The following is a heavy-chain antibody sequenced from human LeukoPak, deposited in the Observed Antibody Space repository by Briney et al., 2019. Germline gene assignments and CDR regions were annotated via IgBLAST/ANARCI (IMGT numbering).Heavy chain of an antibody. J-gene: IGHJ4*02. CDR3: ARGISGYCSSTSCPYYFDY. V-gene: IGHV3-53*01. D-gene: IGHD2-2*03. CDR1: GFTVSSNY. CDR2: IYSGSST. Sequence: GGSLRLSCAASGFTVSSNYMSWVRQAPGKGLEWVSVIYSGSSTYYADSVKGRFTISRDNSKNTLYLQMNSLRAEDTAVYYCARGISGYCSSTSCPYYFDYWGQGTLVTVSS.